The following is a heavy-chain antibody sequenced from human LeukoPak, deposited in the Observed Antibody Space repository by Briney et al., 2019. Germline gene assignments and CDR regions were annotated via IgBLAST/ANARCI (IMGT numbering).Heavy chain of an antibody. V-gene: IGHV3-11*01. J-gene: IGHJ4*02. Sequence: LSLTCTVSGGSISSSSYYWGWIRQAPGKGLEWVSYISSSGSTIYYADSVKGRFTISRDNAKNSLYLQMNSLRAEDTAVYYCARVGSSSSRFDYWGQGTLVTVSS. D-gene: IGHD6-13*01. CDR3: ARVGSSSSRFDY. CDR2: ISSSGSTI. CDR1: GGSISSSSYY.